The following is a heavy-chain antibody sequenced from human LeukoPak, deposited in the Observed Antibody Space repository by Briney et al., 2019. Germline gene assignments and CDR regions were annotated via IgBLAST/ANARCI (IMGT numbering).Heavy chain of an antibody. CDR3: ARRRGYSHPFDY. V-gene: IGHV4-34*01. J-gene: IGHJ4*02. CDR1: GGSFSGYY. D-gene: IGHD5-18*01. Sequence: SETLSLTCAVYGGSFSGYYWCWIRQPPGKGLEWIGEINHSGSTNYNPSLKSRVTISVDTSKNQFSLKLSSVTAADTAVYYCARRRGYSHPFDYWGQGTLVTVSS. CDR2: INHSGST.